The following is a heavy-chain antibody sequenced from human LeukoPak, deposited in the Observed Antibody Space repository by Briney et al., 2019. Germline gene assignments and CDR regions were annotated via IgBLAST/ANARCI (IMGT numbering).Heavy chain of an antibody. V-gene: IGHV3-23*01. D-gene: IGHD3-3*01. CDR2: ISGSGGST. Sequence: GGSLRLSCAASGFTFSSYAMSWVRQAPGKGLECVSAISGSGGSTYYADSVKGRFTISRDNSKNTLYLQMNSLRAEDTAVYYCAKVVDFWSGYPSSDPWGQGTLVTVSS. CDR1: GFTFSSYA. J-gene: IGHJ5*02. CDR3: AKVVDFWSGYPSSDP.